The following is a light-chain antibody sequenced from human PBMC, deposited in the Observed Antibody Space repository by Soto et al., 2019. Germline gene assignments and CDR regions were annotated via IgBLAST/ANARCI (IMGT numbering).Light chain of an antibody. J-gene: IGLJ1*01. CDR2: EVS. CDR1: SSDVGGYNY. V-gene: IGLV2-14*01. Sequence: QSALTQPASVSGSPGQSITRSCTGTSSDVGGYNYVSWYQQHPGKAPKLMIYEVSNRPSGVSNRFSGSKSGNTASLTISGLQAEDEADYYCSSYTSSSTYVFGNGPKV. CDR3: SSYTSSSTYV.